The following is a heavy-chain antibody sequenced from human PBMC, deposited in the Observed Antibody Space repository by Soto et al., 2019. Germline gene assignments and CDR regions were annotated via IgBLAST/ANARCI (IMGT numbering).Heavy chain of an antibody. CDR1: GFTVYDYA. J-gene: IGHJ4*02. Sequence: PGGSTRLSCAASGFTVYDYAMHWVRQDPGKGLEWVAAISGSGISTYFADSVKGRFTISRDNSKNTMYLQMSSLRADDTALYYCTPQRGGVDSYLDHWGQGTLVTVSS. D-gene: IGHD2-21*01. CDR2: ISGSGIST. CDR3: TPQRGGVDSYLDH. V-gene: IGHV3-23*01.